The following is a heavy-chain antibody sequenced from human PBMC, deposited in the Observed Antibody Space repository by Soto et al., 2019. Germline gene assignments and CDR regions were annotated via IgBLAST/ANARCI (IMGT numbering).Heavy chain of an antibody. CDR2: ISYDGNNK. CDR3: AKRYSSGWYYFDY. Sequence: QVQLVESGGGVVQPGRSLRLSCAVSGFTFSNYDMHWVRQAPGKGLEWVAVISYDGNNKYYADSVKGRFTISRDNSKNTPYLQMNSLRPEDTAVYYCAKRYSSGWYYFDYWGQGTLVTVSS. J-gene: IGHJ4*02. V-gene: IGHV3-30*18. D-gene: IGHD6-19*01. CDR1: GFTFSNYD.